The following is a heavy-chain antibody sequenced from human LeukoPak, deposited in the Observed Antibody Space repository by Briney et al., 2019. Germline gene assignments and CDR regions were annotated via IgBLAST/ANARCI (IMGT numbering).Heavy chain of an antibody. CDR2: IYCSGSA. J-gene: IGHJ4*02. D-gene: IGHD6-13*01. CDR3: ARVTGYMTEDYFDY. Sequence: PGGSLRLSCAASGFTFSNYAMSWIRQPPGKGLEWIGYIYCSGSANYNPSLKSRVTISVDTSKNQFSLRLSSVTAADTAVYYCARVTGYMTEDYFDYWGQGTLITVSS. CDR1: GFTFSNYA. V-gene: IGHV4-59*01.